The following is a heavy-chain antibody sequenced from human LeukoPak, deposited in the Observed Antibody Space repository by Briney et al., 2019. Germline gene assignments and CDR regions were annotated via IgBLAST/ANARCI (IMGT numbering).Heavy chain of an antibody. V-gene: IGHV4-59*08. CDR1: GGSISSYY. CDR3: ARMVRGVRDY. Sequence: PSETLSLTCTVSGGSISSYYWSWIRQPPGKGLEWIGYIYYSGSTNYNPSLKSRVTISVDTSKNQFSLKLSSVTAADTAVYYCARMVRGVRDYWGQGTLVTVSS. J-gene: IGHJ4*02. CDR2: IYYSGST. D-gene: IGHD3-10*01.